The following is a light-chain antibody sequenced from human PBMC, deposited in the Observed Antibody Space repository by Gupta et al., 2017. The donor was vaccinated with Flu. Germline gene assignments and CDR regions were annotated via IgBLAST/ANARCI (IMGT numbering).Light chain of an antibody. CDR2: DVS. V-gene: IGKV3-11*01. Sequence: LSSLLRHTDNSYLHWYQQKPGQAPRLLIYDVSHRFTGMPDRFSGSGSVTDFTLNISRLEAEDSAIYYCKQRSNWPRTFGEGTKVEIK. CDR3: KQRSNWPRT. J-gene: IGKJ2*01. CDR1: HTDNSY.